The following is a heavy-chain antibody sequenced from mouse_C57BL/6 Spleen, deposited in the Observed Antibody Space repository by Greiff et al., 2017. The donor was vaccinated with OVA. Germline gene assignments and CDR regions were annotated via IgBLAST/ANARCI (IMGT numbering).Heavy chain of an antibody. V-gene: IGHV1-81*01. CDR2: IYPRSGNT. J-gene: IGHJ1*03. CDR3: ARSDYGSSSSWYFDV. Sequence: VKLVESGAELARPGASVKLSCKASGYTFTSYGISWVKQRTGQGLEWIGEIYPRSGNTYYNEKFKGKATLTADKSSSTAYMELRSLTSEDSAVYFCARSDYGSSSSWYFDVWGTGTTVTVSS. CDR1: GYTFTSYG. D-gene: IGHD1-1*01.